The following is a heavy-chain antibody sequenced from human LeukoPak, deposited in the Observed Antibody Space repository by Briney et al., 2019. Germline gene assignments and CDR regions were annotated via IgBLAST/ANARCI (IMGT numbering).Heavy chain of an antibody. CDR2: IYYSGST. J-gene: IGHJ5*02. CDR3: ASYSSSSLGREWFDP. D-gene: IGHD6-6*01. CDR1: GGSISSHY. V-gene: IGHV4-59*11. Sequence: SETLSLTCTVSGGSISSHYWSWIRQPPGKGLEWIGYIYYSGSTNYNPSLKSRVTISVDTSKNQFSLKLSSVTAADTAVYYCASYSSSSLGREWFDPWGQGTLVTVSS.